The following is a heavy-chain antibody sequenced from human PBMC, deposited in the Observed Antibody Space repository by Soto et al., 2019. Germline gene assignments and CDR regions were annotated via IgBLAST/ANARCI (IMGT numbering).Heavy chain of an antibody. Sequence: ETLSLTCAVYRASLSDYYWSWISQPQGKGLEWIGEFIHSGSTNTTPSLKSRVTVSVDPSKSQFSLKLNSVTAADTAIYYCARGQYDFWSGNRYYYGLDAWGQGTTVS. V-gene: IGHV4-34*05. CDR2: FIHSGST. J-gene: IGHJ6*02. D-gene: IGHD3-3*01. CDR1: RASLSDYY. CDR3: ARGQYDFWSGNRYYYGLDA.